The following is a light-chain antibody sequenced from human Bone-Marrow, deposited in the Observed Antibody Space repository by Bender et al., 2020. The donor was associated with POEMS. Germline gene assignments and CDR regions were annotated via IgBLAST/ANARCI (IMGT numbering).Light chain of an antibody. J-gene: IGLJ2*01. CDR2: EDI. CDR1: SSDIGSYNL. Sequence: QSALTQPASVSGSPGQSTTISCTGTSSDIGSYNLVSWYQQHPGKAPKLMIYEDIKRPFGLSYRFSGSKSDNTASLTVSGLQADDEADYYCSSYTGINDFAAFGGGTKLTVL. CDR3: SSYTGINDFAA. V-gene: IGLV2-14*02.